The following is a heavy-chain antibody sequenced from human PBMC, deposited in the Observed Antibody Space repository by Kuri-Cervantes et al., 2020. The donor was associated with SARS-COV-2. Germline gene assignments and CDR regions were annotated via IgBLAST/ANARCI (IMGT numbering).Heavy chain of an antibody. V-gene: IGHV3-48*03. CDR3: XXNEWELFSGYYFDY. CDR1: XCTXSSYE. J-gene: IGHJ4*02. Sequence: AAXXCTXSSYEMXWVRQAXGRGXEWXXXINXXGSTXYYADXVXGRFTXXRDNAXXXLYXQXNSLRAXXXXVXYCXXNEWELFSGYYFDYWGQGTLVTVSS. D-gene: IGHD1-26*01. CDR2: INXXGSTX.